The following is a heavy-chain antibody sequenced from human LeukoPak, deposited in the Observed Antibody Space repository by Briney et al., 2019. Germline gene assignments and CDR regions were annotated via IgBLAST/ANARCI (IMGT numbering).Heavy chain of an antibody. Sequence: SETLSLTCAVYGGSFSGYYWSWIRQPPGKGLEWIGEINHSGSTNYNPSLKSRVTISVDTSKNQFSLKLSSVTAADTAVYYCARERYSSCWYFDYWAQGTLVTVSS. J-gene: IGHJ4*02. CDR3: ARERYSSCWYFDY. CDR1: GGSFSGYY. CDR2: INHSGST. V-gene: IGHV4-34*01. D-gene: IGHD6-19*01.